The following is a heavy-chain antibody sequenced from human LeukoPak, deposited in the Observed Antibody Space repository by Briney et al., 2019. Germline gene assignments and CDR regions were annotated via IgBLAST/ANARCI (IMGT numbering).Heavy chain of an antibody. CDR1: GYTFNDYY. D-gene: IGHD6-6*01. Sequence: ASVKVSCKASGYTFNDYYIHWVRQAPGQGLEWMGWVNPNTGTTNYAQKFQGRVTLARDTSISTAYMELSSLTSDDTAVYYCARQSYGSSYYFDYWGQGTLVTVSS. J-gene: IGHJ4*02. V-gene: IGHV1-2*02. CDR3: ARQSYGSSYYFDY. CDR2: VNPNTGTT.